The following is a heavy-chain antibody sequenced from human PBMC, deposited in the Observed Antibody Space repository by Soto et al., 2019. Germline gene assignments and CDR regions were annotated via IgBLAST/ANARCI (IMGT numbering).Heavy chain of an antibody. CDR3: ARDSTRRGACDI. V-gene: IGHV4-34*01. J-gene: IGHJ3*02. CDR2: INHSGST. CDR1: DGSFSVYY. Sequence: ATLSLTCAIYDGSFSVYYWIWIRQSPGEGLEWIGEINHSGSTNYNPPLKSRVTMSVDASKNQFSLKLSSVTAADTAVYYCARDSTRRGACDIWGQGTTVTVSS. D-gene: IGHD4-4*01.